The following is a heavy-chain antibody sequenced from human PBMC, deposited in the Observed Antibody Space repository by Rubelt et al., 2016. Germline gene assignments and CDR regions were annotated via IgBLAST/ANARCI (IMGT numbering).Heavy chain of an antibody. Sequence: QVQLQQWGEGLLKPSETLSLTCVVSGGSFSGYSWSWVRQPPEKGLEWIGDVNHAAVTVYSPSLKSRVTISLDTSKNHLSLRLDSVTAADKAVYYCARGASPWYYGTNDYYHYWGPGSQVVVSS. CDR1: GGSFSGYS. D-gene: IGHD3-10*01. V-gene: IGHV4-34*02. CDR3: ARGASPWYYGTNDYYHY. CDR2: VNHAAVT. J-gene: IGHJ4*02.